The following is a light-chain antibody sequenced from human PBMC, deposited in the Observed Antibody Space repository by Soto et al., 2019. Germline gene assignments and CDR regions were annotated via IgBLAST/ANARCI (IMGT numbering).Light chain of an antibody. J-gene: IGLJ1*01. CDR1: SSDVGGHNH. Sequence: QSALTQPASVSGSPGQSITISCTGTSSDVGGHNHVSWYQQHPGKAPKLMIYEVSNRPSGVSNRFSGSKSGNTASLTISGLQAEDEADYYCSSYTSSTSYVFGTGTKSPS. CDR2: EVS. V-gene: IGLV2-14*01. CDR3: SSYTSSTSYV.